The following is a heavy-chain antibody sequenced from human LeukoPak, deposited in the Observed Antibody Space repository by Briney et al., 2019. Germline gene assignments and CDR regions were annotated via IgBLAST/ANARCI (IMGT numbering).Heavy chain of an antibody. J-gene: IGHJ4*02. V-gene: IGHV5-51*01. CDR3: VRQGPWPWVWGSVPYY. CDR2: FYPGDSDT. Sequence: GESLKISCKGSGYSFTTYWIGWVRQMPGKGLEWMGIFYPGDSDTRYSPSFQGQVTISADKSISTAYLQWSSLKASDTAMYYCVRQGPWPWVWGSVPYYWGQGTLVTVSS. D-gene: IGHD3-16*01. CDR1: GYSFTTYW.